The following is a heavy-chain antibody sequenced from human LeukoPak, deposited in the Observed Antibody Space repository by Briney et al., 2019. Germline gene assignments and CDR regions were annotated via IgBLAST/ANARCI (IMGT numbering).Heavy chain of an antibody. J-gene: IGHJ4*02. Sequence: GSLRLSCAASGFTVSSDYMSWVRQAPGKGLEWVSVIYSSGSSYYADSVKGRFTISRDNSKNTLYLQMNSLRADDTAVYYCARRMELDYWGQGTLVTVSS. V-gene: IGHV3-53*01. D-gene: IGHD1-26*01. CDR2: IYSSGSS. CDR1: GFTVSSDY. CDR3: ARRMELDY.